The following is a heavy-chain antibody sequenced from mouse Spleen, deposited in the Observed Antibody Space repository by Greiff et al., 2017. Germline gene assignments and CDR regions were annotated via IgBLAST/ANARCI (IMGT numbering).Heavy chain of an antibody. D-gene: IGHD1-1*01. Sequence: DVKLVESGGGLVQPGGSRKLSCAASGFTFSSFGMHWVRQAPEKGLEWVAYISSGSSTIYYADTVKGRFTISRDNPKNTLFLQMTSLRSEDTAMYYCARSPLTTSYAMDYWGQGTSVTVSS. V-gene: IGHV5-17*02. CDR1: GFTFSSFG. CDR2: ISSGSSTI. CDR3: ARSPLTTSYAMDY. J-gene: IGHJ4*01.